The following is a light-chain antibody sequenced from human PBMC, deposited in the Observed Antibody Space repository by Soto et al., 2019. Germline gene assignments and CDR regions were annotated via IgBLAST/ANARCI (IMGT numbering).Light chain of an antibody. V-gene: IGLV2-8*01. CDR3: SSYAGSNNYV. Sequence: QSVLTQPPSASGSPGQSVTISCTGTSSDVGGYKYVSWYQQYPGKAPKLMIYAVSKRPSGVPDRFSGSKSGNTASLTVSGLQAEDEADYYCSSYAGSNNYVFGTGT. CDR2: AVS. J-gene: IGLJ1*01. CDR1: SSDVGGYKY.